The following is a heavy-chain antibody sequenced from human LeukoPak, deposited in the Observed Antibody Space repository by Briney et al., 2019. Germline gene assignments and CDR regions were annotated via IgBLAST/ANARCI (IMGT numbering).Heavy chain of an antibody. Sequence: ASVKVSCKASGGTLSSYAISWVRQAPGQGLEWMGGIIPIFGTANYAQKFQGRVTITTDESTTTAYMELSSLRSEDTAVYYCAREGVGDRERGFDYWGQGTLVTVSS. V-gene: IGHV1-69*05. D-gene: IGHD3-16*01. J-gene: IGHJ4*02. CDR2: IIPIFGTA. CDR3: AREGVGDRERGFDY. CDR1: GGTLSSYA.